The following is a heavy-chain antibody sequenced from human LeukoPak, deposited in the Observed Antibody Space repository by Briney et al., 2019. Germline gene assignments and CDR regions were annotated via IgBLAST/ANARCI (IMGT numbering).Heavy chain of an antibody. CDR2: IDSDGTDI. CDR1: TFSIRNYW. D-gene: IGHD3-22*01. V-gene: IGHV3-74*01. J-gene: IGHJ4*02. Sequence: PGGSLRLSCAASTFSIRNYWMHWVRQAPAKGLVWVSRIDSDGTDISYADSVKGRFTISRDNAKNTLYLQMNSLRAEDTAVYYCAKSRNYYDSSGPHYWGQGTLVTVSS. CDR3: AKSRNYYDSSGPHY.